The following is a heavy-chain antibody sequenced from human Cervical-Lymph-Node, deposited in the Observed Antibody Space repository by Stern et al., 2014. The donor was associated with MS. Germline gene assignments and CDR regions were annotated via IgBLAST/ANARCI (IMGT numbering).Heavy chain of an antibody. CDR1: GGTFSSYA. D-gene: IGHD3-16*01. Sequence: VQLVESGAEVKKPGSSVKVSCKASGGTFSSYAINWVRQAPGQGPAWMGGVIPIFGTANYAQKFQGRVTITADESTSTAYMELSSLRSEDTAVYYCARDSRHYDASYYFDSWGQGTLVTVSS. V-gene: IGHV1-69*01. CDR2: VIPIFGTA. CDR3: ARDSRHYDASYYFDS. J-gene: IGHJ4*02.